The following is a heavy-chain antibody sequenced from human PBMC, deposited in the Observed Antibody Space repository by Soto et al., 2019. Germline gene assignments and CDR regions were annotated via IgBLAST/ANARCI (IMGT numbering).Heavy chain of an antibody. CDR1: GGTFSSYA. CDR2: IIPIFGTA. CDR3: ARGALGPAPYYYYYGMDV. D-gene: IGHD7-27*01. Sequence: QVPLVQSGAEVKKPGSSVKVSCKTSGGTFSSYAISWVRQAPGQGLEWMGGIIPIFGTANYEQKFQGRVTITADESTSTADMEQSSLRSEDTAVYYCARGALGPAPYYYYYGMDVWGQGTTVTVCS. J-gene: IGHJ6*02. V-gene: IGHV1-69*01.